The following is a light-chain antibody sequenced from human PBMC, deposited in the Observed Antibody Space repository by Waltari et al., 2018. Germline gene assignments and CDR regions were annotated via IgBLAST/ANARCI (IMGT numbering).Light chain of an antibody. Sequence: PGQSITISCTGTSNDVGAYNRVSWYQHHPGKAPKVLIYEVSNRPSRVSNRFSGSKSGNTASLTISGLQAEDEAHYYCSSDTTSITYVFGTGTQVTVL. CDR2: EVS. CDR1: SNDVGAYNR. V-gene: IGLV2-14*01. J-gene: IGLJ1*01. CDR3: SSDTTSITYV.